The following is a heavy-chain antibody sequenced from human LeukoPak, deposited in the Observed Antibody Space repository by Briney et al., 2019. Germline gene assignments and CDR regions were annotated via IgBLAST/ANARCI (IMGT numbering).Heavy chain of an antibody. V-gene: IGHV4-38-2*02. CDR3: AGEYYYDSSGSPGAFDI. Sequence: SETLSLTCTVSGYSISSGYYWGWIRQPPGKGLEWIGSIYHSGSTNYNPSLKRRVPISVDSSKNQFSLKLSSVTAADTAVYYCAGEYYYDSSGSPGAFDIWGQGTMVTVSS. J-gene: IGHJ3*02. D-gene: IGHD3-22*01. CDR2: IYHSGST. CDR1: GYSISSGYY.